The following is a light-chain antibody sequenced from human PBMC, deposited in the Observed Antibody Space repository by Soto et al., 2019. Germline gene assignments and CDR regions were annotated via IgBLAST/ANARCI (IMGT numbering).Light chain of an antibody. CDR2: RGT. J-gene: IGLJ1*01. CDR3: CSYAPNSIYV. V-gene: IGLV2-23*01. CDR1: SYVVGAYNS. Sequence: SVLAQPASVYGSPEQWSTIACSATSYVVGAYNSVSWYQQQPHKAPQVIIYRGTQRPSGASNRVSASTSGNAASLTISGVQADDEADYFCCSYAPNSIYVCGTGPKVTVL.